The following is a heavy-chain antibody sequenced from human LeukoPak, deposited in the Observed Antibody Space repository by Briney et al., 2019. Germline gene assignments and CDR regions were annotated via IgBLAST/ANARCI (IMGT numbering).Heavy chain of an antibody. CDR2: ISSSSYI. Sequence: GGSLRLSCAASGFKFSSYSMKWVRQAPGKGLEWVSFISSSSYIYYADSLKGRFTISRDNAKNSLYLQMNSLRAEDTAVYYCARGTMFPYYFDYWGQGTLVTVSS. CDR3: ARGTMFPYYFDY. CDR1: GFKFSSYS. V-gene: IGHV3-21*01. D-gene: IGHD3-10*02. J-gene: IGHJ4*02.